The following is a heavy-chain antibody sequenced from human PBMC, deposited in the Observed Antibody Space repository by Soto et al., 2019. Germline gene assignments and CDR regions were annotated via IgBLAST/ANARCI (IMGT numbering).Heavy chain of an antibody. D-gene: IGHD4-4*01. CDR2: TRNKANSYTT. Sequence: GGSLRLSCAASGFTFSDHYMDWVRQAPGKGLEWVGRTRNKANSYTTEYAASGKGRFTISRDDSKNSLYLQMNSLKTEDTAVYYCARSEKGSYSNSYHFDYWGQGTLVTVSS. CDR1: GFTFSDHY. V-gene: IGHV3-72*01. CDR3: ARSEKGSYSNSYHFDY. J-gene: IGHJ4*02.